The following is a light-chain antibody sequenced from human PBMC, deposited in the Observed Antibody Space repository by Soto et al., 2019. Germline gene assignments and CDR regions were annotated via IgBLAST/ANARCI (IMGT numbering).Light chain of an antibody. CDR1: QSVSSN. CDR3: QQYNSWPPYT. J-gene: IGKJ2*01. V-gene: IGKV3-15*01. Sequence: EIVMTQSPATLSVSPGERATLSCRASQSVSSNLAWYQQKPGQAPRLLIYGASTRATGIPARFSGRGSGTEFTLTIISLKSEDFAVYYCQQYNSWPPYTFGQGNKLEIK. CDR2: GAS.